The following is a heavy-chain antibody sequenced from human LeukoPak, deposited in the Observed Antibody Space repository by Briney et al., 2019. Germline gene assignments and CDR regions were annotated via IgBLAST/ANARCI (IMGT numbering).Heavy chain of an antibody. J-gene: IGHJ6*03. CDR1: GGSFSGYY. CDR3: ARLVANYYYYYMDV. V-gene: IGHV4-34*01. Sequence: PSETLSLTCAVYGGSFSGYYWSWIRQPPGKGLEWIGGINHSGSTNYNPSLKSRVTISVDTSKNQFSLKLSSVTAADTAVYYCARLVANYYYYYMDVWGKGTTVTVSS. CDR2: INHSGST. D-gene: IGHD5-12*01.